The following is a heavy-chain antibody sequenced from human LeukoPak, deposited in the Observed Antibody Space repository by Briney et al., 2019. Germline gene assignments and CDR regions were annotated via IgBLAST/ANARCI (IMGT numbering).Heavy chain of an antibody. CDR1: GYTFTSYD. Sequence: ASVKVSCKASGYTFTSYDINWVRQATGQGLEWMGWMNPNSGNTGYAQKFQGRVTMTRNTSISTAYMELSSLRSEDTAVYYCAGAQWELPRSDYWGQGTLVTVSS. D-gene: IGHD1-26*01. CDR2: MNPNSGNT. J-gene: IGHJ4*02. CDR3: AGAQWELPRSDY. V-gene: IGHV1-8*01.